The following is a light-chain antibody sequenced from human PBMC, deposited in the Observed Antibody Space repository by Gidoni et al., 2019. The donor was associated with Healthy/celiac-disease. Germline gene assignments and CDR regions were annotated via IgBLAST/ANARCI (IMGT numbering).Light chain of an antibody. CDR3: MQALQTTYT. J-gene: IGKJ2*01. V-gene: IGKV2-28*01. Sequence: DIVITQSPLSLPVTPGEPASISCRSSQSLLHSNGYNYLDWYLQKPGQSPQLLIYLGSNRASGVPDRFSGSGSGTDFTLKISRVEAEDVGVYYCMQALQTTYTFXQXTKLEIK. CDR2: LGS. CDR1: QSLLHSNGYNY.